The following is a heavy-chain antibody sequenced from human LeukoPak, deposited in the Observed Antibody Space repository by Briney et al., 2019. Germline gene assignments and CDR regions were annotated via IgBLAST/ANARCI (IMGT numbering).Heavy chain of an antibody. Sequence: PSETLSLTCAVSGESFSDDYWTWIRQPPGKGLEWIGEINHGGSTNYNLSLKSRVTISVDMSKNQFSLRLTSVTAADTAVYYCARLKSGWYLSYYYIDVWGKGTTVTVSS. CDR1: GESFSDDY. D-gene: IGHD6-19*01. J-gene: IGHJ6*03. V-gene: IGHV4-34*01. CDR3: ARLKSGWYLSYYYIDV. CDR2: INHGGST.